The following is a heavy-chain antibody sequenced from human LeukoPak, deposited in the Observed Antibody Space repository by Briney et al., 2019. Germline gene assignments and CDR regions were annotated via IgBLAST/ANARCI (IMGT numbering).Heavy chain of an antibody. J-gene: IGHJ4*02. CDR3: VKDLPVLHY. CDR1: RFTFSGSA. V-gene: IGHV3-48*04. Sequence: PGGSLRLSCAASRFTFSGSAMNWVRQAPGKGLEWVSFISSGSFTIYYADSVRGRFTISRDNAKNSLYLQMNGLRGDDSAVYYCVKDLPVLHYWGQGTLVTVSS. CDR2: ISSGSFTI. D-gene: IGHD3-16*01.